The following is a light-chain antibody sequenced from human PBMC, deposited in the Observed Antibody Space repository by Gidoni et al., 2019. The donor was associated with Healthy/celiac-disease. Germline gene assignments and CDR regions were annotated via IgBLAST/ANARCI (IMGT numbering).Light chain of an antibody. Sequence: DIQMTQSPSSLSASVGDRVTITCRASQSISSYLTWYQQKPGKAPKLLIYAASSLQSGVPSRFSGSGSATEFNLNFSCLRPDDYATYYGAQRYCTPPMFGGGNRVEVK. V-gene: IGKV1-39*01. CDR1: QSISSY. CDR2: AAS. CDR3: AQRYCTPPM. J-gene: IGKJ4*02.